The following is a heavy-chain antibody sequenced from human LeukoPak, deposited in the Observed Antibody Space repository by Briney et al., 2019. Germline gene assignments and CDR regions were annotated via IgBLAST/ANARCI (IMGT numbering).Heavy chain of an antibody. D-gene: IGHD2-2*02. V-gene: IGHV3-23*01. J-gene: IGHJ4*02. CDR3: AKSRYTSSNTNDY. CDR1: GFTFSNYA. Sequence: GGSLSLSCAASGFTFSNYAMSWVRQAPGKGLQWVSTITSGGSTYYADSVKGRFTISRDSPKNTLYLQMNSLRAEDTAVYYCAKSRYTSSNTNDYWGQGTLVTVSS. CDR2: ITSGGST.